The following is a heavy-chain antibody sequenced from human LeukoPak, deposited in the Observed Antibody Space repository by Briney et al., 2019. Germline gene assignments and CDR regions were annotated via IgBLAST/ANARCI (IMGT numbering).Heavy chain of an antibody. Sequence: GQSLRLSCEASGFTFRGYGMPWVPQSPGKGLEWVAVISYDGNAKAFADSVKGRFIISRDNPKNTLFLQMNSLRPEDTAMYYCARDRHSYGLTFAAWGQGTPVIVSS. CDR2: ISYDGNAK. CDR3: ARDRHSYGLTFAA. D-gene: IGHD5-18*01. CDR1: GFTFRGYG. J-gene: IGHJ5*02. V-gene: IGHV3-30*03.